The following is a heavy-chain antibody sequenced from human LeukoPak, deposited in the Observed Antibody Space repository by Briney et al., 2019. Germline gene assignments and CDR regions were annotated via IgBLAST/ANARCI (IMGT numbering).Heavy chain of an antibody. CDR1: GFTFSSYA. J-gene: IGHJ3*02. V-gene: IGHV3-23*01. D-gene: IGHD3-16*02. Sequence: PGGSLRLSCAASGFTFSSYAMSWVRQAPGKGLEWVSAISGSGGSTYYADSVKGRFTISRDNSKNTLHLQMNSLRAEDTAVYYCAKDQGLITFGGVIVMRNAFDIWGQGTMVTVSS. CDR2: ISGSGGST. CDR3: AKDQGLITFGGVIVMRNAFDI.